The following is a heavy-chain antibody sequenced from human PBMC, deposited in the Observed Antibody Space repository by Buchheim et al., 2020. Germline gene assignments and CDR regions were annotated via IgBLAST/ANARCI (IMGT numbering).Heavy chain of an antibody. CDR2: IYHSGST. CDR1: GGSISSSNW. CDR3: AREGVGYCSGGSCYSFYYSMDV. Sequence: QVQLQESGPGLVKPSGTLSLTCAVSGGSISSSNWWSWVRQPPGKGLEWIGEIYHSGSTNYNPSLKSRGTISVDKSKNQFSLKLSSVTAADTAVYYCAREGVGYCSGGSCYSFYYSMDVWGQGTT. V-gene: IGHV4-4*02. D-gene: IGHD2-15*01. J-gene: IGHJ6*02.